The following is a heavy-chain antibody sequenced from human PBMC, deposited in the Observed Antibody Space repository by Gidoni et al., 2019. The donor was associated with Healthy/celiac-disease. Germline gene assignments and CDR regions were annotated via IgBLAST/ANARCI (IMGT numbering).Heavy chain of an antibody. CDR3: ASSHDYGDYAFDY. CDR2: IYSGGST. D-gene: IGHD4-17*01. V-gene: IGHV3-53*01. CDR1: GFPVSSNY. J-gene: IGHJ4*02. Sequence: EVQLVESGGCLIQPGGSLRLSFAASGFPVSSNYMSWVRQAPGKGLECVSVIYSGGSTYDADSVKGRFTISRDNSKNTMYLQMNSLRAEDTAVYYCASSHDYGDYAFDYWGQGTLVTVSS.